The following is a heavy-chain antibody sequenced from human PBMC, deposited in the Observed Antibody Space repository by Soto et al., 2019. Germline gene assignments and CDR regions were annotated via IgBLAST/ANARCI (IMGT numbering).Heavy chain of an antibody. Sequence: LRLSCAASGFTFSSYWMSWVRQAPGKGLEWVANIKQDGSEKYYVDSVKGRFTISRDNAKNSLYLQMNSLRAEDTAVYYCARWMVRGVIDSPGMDVWGQGTTVTVSS. V-gene: IGHV3-7*03. D-gene: IGHD3-10*01. CDR3: ARWMVRGVIDSPGMDV. CDR1: GFTFSSYW. CDR2: IKQDGSEK. J-gene: IGHJ6*02.